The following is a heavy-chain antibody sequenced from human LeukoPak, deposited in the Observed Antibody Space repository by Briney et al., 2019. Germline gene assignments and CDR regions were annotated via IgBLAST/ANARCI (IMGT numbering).Heavy chain of an antibody. V-gene: IGHV1-46*01. J-gene: IGHJ1*01. CDR1: GYTFTSYY. CDR3: ARISEYYDSSGYYEYFQH. CDR2: INPSGGST. D-gene: IGHD3-22*01. Sequence: GASVKVSCKASGYTFTSYYMHWVRQAPGQGLEWMGIINPSGGSTSYAQKFQGRVTMTRDMSTSTVYMELSSLRSEDTAVYYCARISEYYDSSGYYEYFQHWGQGTLVTVSS.